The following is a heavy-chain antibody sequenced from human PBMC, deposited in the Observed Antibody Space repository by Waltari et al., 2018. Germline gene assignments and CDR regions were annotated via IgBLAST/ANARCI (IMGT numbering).Heavy chain of an antibody. V-gene: IGHV3-21*01. D-gene: IGHD3-16*01. J-gene: IGHJ4*02. CDR3: ARDRRGYFDY. CDR1: GFTSRGYS. CDR2: ISGDSRFI. Sequence: EVQLVESGGGLVKPGWSLSVSGEASGFTSRGYSMNWVRQAPGKGLEWVSSISGDSRFIYYADSVNGRFTISSDDAKNSLYLQMNSLRVEDTAVYYCARDRRGYFDYWGPGTLVSVSS.